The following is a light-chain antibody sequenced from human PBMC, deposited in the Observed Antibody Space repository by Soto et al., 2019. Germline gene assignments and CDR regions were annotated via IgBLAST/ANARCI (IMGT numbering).Light chain of an antibody. Sequence: QSALTQPRSVSGSPGQSVTISCTGTSRDVGGYDYVSWYQQHPGKAPKLMISEVSKRPSGVPDRLSGSKSGNPASLTLSGLQAEDEADYYCSSYAGSVNVIFGGGSKVTVL. CDR1: SRDVGGYDY. CDR3: SSYAGSVNVI. J-gene: IGLJ2*01. CDR2: EVS. V-gene: IGLV2-11*01.